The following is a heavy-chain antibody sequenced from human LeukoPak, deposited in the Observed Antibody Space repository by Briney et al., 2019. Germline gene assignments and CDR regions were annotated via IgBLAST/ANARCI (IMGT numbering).Heavy chain of an antibody. CDR1: GFTFSSYW. Sequence: GGSLRLSCAASGFTFSSYWMSWVRQAPGKGLEWVANIKQDGSEKYYVDSVKGRFTISRDNAKNSLYLQMNSLRAEDTAVYYCARDLTTYYYGSGSYYNRDYWGQGTLVTVSS. J-gene: IGHJ4*02. CDR3: ARDLTTYYYGSGSYYNRDY. CDR2: IKQDGSEK. D-gene: IGHD3-10*01. V-gene: IGHV3-7*01.